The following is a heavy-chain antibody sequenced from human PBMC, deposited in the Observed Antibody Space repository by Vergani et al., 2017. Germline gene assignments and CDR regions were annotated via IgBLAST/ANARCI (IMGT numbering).Heavy chain of an antibody. J-gene: IGHJ6*03. CDR2: INPNSCGT. D-gene: IGHD3-10*01. CDR3: ARAQSVAEIRGVNQYYYYYMDV. CDR1: GYPFTGYY. Sequence: QVQLVQSGAEVKKPGASVKVPCMALGYPFTGYYMHWVRQAPGQGLEWVGWINPNSCGTNHAQKFQGWVTMTRDTSFSTAYMELSRLRSDDTAVYYCARAQSVAEIRGVNQYYYYYMDVGGKGTTVTVSS. V-gene: IGHV1-2*04.